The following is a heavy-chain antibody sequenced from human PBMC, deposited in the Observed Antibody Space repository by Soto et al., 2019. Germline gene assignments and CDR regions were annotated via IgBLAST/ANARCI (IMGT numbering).Heavy chain of an antibody. D-gene: IGHD1-26*01. J-gene: IGHJ6*03. V-gene: IGHV3-74*01. CDR3: ATGLSTRGYYMDA. Sequence: EVQLVESGAGLVQPGGSLILSCAASGFSFSIYWMHWVRQAPGKGLVWVSRIITDGSSTSYADSVKGRFTISRDNAKNTLYLQMNSLRAEDTAVYYCATGLSTRGYYMDAWGKGTTVTVSS. CDR2: IITDGSST. CDR1: GFSFSIYW.